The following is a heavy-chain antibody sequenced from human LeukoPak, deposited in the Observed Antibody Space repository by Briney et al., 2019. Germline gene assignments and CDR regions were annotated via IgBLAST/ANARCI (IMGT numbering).Heavy chain of an antibody. CDR3: SVMHRYYDGSGYWVQ. J-gene: IGHJ4*02. Sequence: GGSLRLSCAASGFTFSSYAMNWVRQAPGKGLEWVSGISTNGGSTSYADSVKGRFTIPRDNPRNTLYMQMNSLSAEGTAVYYCSVMHRYYDGSGYWVQWGQGTLVTVSS. CDR2: ISTNGGST. CDR1: GFTFSSYA. D-gene: IGHD3-22*01. V-gene: IGHV3-23*01.